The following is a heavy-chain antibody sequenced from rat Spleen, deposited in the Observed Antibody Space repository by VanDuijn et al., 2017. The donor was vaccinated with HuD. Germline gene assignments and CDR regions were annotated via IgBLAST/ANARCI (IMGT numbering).Heavy chain of an antibody. J-gene: IGHJ4*01. V-gene: IGHV2-41*01. D-gene: IGHD1-9*01. CDR3: ARDLTVPYYGYTDYVMDA. CDR2: IWNTGGT. Sequence: VQLKESGPGLVQPSQTLSLTCTVAGFSLTSYNVHWVRQPPGKGLEWMGVIWNTGGTRYNSALKSRLSISKDTSKSKVFLKMNSLQTEDTATNYGARDLTVPYYGYTDYVMDAWGQGASVTVSS. CDR1: GFSLTSYN.